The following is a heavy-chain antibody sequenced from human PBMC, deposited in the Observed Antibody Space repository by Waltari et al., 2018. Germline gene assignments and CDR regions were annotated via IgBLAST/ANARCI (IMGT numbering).Heavy chain of an antibody. CDR3: ARVLDYGIDY. CDR2: INHSGST. D-gene: IGHD4-17*01. V-gene: IGHV4-34*01. CDR1: GGSFSGYY. J-gene: IGHJ4*02. Sequence: QVQLQQWGAGLLKPSETLSLTCAVYGGSFSGYYWSWIRQPPGKGLEGSGEINHSGSTNYNPSRKSRVTISVDTSKNQFALKLSSVTAADTAVYYCARVLDYGIDYWGQGTLVTVSS.